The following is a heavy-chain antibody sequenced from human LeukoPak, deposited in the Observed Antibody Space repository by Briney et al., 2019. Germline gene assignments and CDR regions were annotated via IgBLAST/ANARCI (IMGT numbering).Heavy chain of an antibody. CDR2: IYTSGSA. CDR1: GGSISDYY. V-gene: IGHV4-4*07. D-gene: IGHD6-19*01. CDR3: ARHGYSSGSLAWFDP. J-gene: IGHJ5*02. Sequence: SETLSLTCTVSGGSISDYYWNWIRQPPGKGLECIGRIYTSGSANYNPSLKSRVTMSVDTSKSQFSLKLSSVTAADTAVYYCARHGYSSGSLAWFDPWGQGTQVTVSS.